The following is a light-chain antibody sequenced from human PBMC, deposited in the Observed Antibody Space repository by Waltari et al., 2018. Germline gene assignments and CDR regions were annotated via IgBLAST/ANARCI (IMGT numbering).Light chain of an antibody. CDR1: TSNIGTNI. J-gene: IGLJ1*01. Sequence: QSVLTQPPSVSGPPGQRITITCSGSTSNIGTNIVTWSKHLPGTAPTLLIFNNYQRASGVPDRFSASRSGTSASLAISGLQSEDEADYYCASWDDSLDAFVFGTGTKVTVL. CDR3: ASWDDSLDAFV. CDR2: NNY. V-gene: IGLV1-44*01.